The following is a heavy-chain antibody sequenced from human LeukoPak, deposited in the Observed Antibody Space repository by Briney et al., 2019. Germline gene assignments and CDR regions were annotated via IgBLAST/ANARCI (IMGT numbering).Heavy chain of an antibody. J-gene: IGHJ6*03. CDR2: IYHSGST. Sequence: SETLPLTCAVSGGSISSSNWWSWVRQPPGKGLEWIGEIYHSGSTNYNPSLKSRVTISVDTSKNQFSLKLTSVTAADTAVYYCARTTEGGYTYGYFYYYYMDVWGKGTTVTISS. CDR3: ARTTEGGYTYGYFYYYYMDV. CDR1: GGSISSSNW. V-gene: IGHV4-4*02. D-gene: IGHD5-18*01.